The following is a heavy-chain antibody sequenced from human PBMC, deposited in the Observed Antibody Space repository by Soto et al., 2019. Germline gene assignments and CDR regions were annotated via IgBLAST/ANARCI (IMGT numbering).Heavy chain of an antibody. CDR3: ARDSSSWNPYYYYGMDV. Sequence: QVQLQESGPGLVKPSETLSLTCTVSGGSVSSGSYYWSWIRQPPGKGLEWIGYVYYSWSTNYNPSLKSRVTISVDTSKNQFALKLSSVTAADTAVYYCARDSSSWNPYYYYGMDVWGQGTTVTVSS. V-gene: IGHV4-61*01. CDR2: VYYSWST. CDR1: GGSVSSGSYY. D-gene: IGHD6-13*01. J-gene: IGHJ6*02.